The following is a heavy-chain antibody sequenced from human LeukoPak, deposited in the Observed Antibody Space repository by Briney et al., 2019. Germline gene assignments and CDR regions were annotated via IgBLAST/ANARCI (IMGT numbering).Heavy chain of an antibody. CDR3: ARGAYDILTGYTKYYSDY. J-gene: IGHJ4*02. CDR2: ISSSSSYK. D-gene: IGHD3-9*01. Sequence: GGSLRLSCAASGFTFSTYSMNWVRQAPGKGLEWVSSISSSSSYKYYADSVKGRFTISRDNAKNSLYLQMNSLRAEDTAVYYCARGAYDILTGYTKYYSDYWGQGALVTVSS. V-gene: IGHV3-21*01. CDR1: GFTFSTYS.